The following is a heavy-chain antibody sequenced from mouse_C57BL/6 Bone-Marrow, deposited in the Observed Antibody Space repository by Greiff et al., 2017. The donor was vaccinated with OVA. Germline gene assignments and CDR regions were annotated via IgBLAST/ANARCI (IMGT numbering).Heavy chain of an antibody. CDR2: IWRGGST. D-gene: IGHD1-1*01. V-gene: IGHV2-5*01. CDR1: GFSLTSYG. J-gene: IGHJ2*01. CDR3: AKNQGGSSYPYYFDY. Sequence: QVQLQQSGPGLVQPSQSLSITCTVSGFSLTSYGVHWVRQSPGKGLEWLGVIWRGGSTDYNAAFMSRLSITKDNSKSQVFFKMNSLQADDTAIYYCAKNQGGSSYPYYFDYWGQGTTLTVSS.